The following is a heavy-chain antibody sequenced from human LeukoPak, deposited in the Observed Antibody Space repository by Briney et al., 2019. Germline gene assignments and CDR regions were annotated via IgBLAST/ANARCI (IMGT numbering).Heavy chain of an antibody. Sequence: GASVKVSCRASGYTFTSYGISWVRQAPGQGLEWMGWISAYNGNTNYAQKLQGRVTMTTDTSTSTAYMELRSLRSDDTAVYYCARDLYYYDSSGYCHSDYWGQGTLVTVSS. CDR1: GYTFTSYG. CDR2: ISAYNGNT. J-gene: IGHJ4*02. D-gene: IGHD3-22*01. V-gene: IGHV1-18*01. CDR3: ARDLYYYDSSGYCHSDY.